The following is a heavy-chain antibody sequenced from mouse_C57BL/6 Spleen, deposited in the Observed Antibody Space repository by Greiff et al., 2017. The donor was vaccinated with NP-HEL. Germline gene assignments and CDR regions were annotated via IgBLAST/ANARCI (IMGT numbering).Heavy chain of an antibody. CDR2: IYPRSGNT. CDR3: ARCPYGNYDAMDY. V-gene: IGHV1-81*01. J-gene: IGHJ4*01. Sequence: VQLQQSGAELARPGASVKLSCKASGYTFTSYGISWVKQRTGQGLEWIGEIYPRSGNTYYNEKFKGKATLTADKASSTAYMELRSLTSEDSAVYFCARCPYGNYDAMDYWGQGTSVTVSS. CDR1: GYTFTSYG. D-gene: IGHD2-1*01.